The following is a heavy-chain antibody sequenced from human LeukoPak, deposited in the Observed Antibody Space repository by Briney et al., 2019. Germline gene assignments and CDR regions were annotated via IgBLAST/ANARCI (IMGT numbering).Heavy chain of an antibody. CDR3: ARDDSLLGRVLDI. V-gene: IGHV1-69*04. CDR1: GGTFSSYA. CDR2: IIPILGIA. Sequence: SVKVSCKASGGTFSSYAISWLRQAPGQGLEWMGRIIPILGIANYTQKFQGRVTITADKSTSTAYMELSSLRSEDTAVYYCARDDSLLGRVLDIWGQGTMVTVSS. J-gene: IGHJ3*02. D-gene: IGHD1-26*01.